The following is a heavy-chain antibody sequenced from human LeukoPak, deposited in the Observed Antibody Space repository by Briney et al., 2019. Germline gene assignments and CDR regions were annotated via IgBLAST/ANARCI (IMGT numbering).Heavy chain of an antibody. J-gene: IGHJ4*02. CDR3: ARRPYSTGWYYFDY. CDR2: ISGSGSML. Sequence: GGSLRLSCAASGFTFSDYYMSWVRQAPGKGLEWVSYISGSGSMLHYADSVKGRSTISRDNAKNSLYLQMSTLRAEDTAVYYCARRPYSTGWYYFDYWGQGTLVTVSS. CDR1: GFTFSDYY. V-gene: IGHV3-11*04. D-gene: IGHD6-13*01.